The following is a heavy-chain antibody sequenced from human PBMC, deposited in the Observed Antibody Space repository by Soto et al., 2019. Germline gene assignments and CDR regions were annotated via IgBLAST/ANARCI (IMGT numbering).Heavy chain of an antibody. CDR2: IYYSGST. V-gene: IGHV4-30-4*01. Sequence: SETLSLTCTVSGGSICSGDYYWSWIRQPPGKGLEWIGYIYYSGSTYYNPSLKSRVTISVDTSKNQFSLKLSSVTAADTAVYYCAASSSWAHNWFDPWGQGTLVTVSS. J-gene: IGHJ5*02. CDR1: GGSICSGDYY. CDR3: AASSSWAHNWFDP. D-gene: IGHD6-13*01.